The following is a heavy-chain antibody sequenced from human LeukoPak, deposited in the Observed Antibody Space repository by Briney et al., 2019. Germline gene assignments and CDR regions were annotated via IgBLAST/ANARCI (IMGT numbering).Heavy chain of an antibody. J-gene: IGHJ4*02. CDR1: GYTFTGCY. Sequence: GASVKVSCKASGYTFTGCYMHWVRQAPGQGLEWMGRINPNSGGTNYAQKFQGRVTMTRDTSISTAYMELSRLRSDDTAVYYCARRVEAYGFDYWGQGTLVTVSS. D-gene: IGHD3-10*01. CDR2: INPNSGGT. V-gene: IGHV1-2*06. CDR3: ARRVEAYGFDY.